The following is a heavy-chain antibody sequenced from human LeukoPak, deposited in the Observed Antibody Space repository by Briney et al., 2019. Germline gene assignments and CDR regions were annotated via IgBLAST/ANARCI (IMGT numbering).Heavy chain of an antibody. CDR2: ISSSSSYI. CDR1: GFTFSSYS. Sequence: PGGSLRLSCAASGFTFSSYSMNWVRQAPGKGLEWVSSISSSSSYIYYADSVKGRFTISRDNAKNSLYLQMNSLRAEDTAVYYCARDTPLDMSSSGKFDYWGQGTLVTVSS. D-gene: IGHD6-6*01. V-gene: IGHV3-21*01. CDR3: ARDTPLDMSSSGKFDY. J-gene: IGHJ4*02.